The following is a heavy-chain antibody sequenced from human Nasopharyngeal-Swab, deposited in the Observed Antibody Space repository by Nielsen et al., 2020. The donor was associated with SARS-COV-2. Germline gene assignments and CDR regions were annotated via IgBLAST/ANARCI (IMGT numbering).Heavy chain of an antibody. CDR2: IIPILGIA. Sequence: VKVSCKASGGTFSSYAISWVRQAPGQGLEWMGGIIPILGIANYAQKFQGRVTITADKSTSTAYMELSSLRSEDTAVYYCARWGRTDGGNPRYFDYWGQGTLVTVSS. V-gene: IGHV1-69*10. D-gene: IGHD4-23*01. J-gene: IGHJ4*02. CDR3: ARWGRTDGGNPRYFDY. CDR1: GGTFSSYA.